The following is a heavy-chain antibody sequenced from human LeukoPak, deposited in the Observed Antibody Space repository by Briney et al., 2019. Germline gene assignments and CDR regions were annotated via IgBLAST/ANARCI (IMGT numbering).Heavy chain of an antibody. D-gene: IGHD5-24*01. Sequence: PSETLSLTCTVSGASISSYSWSWIRQPPGKGLEWIACIYLDGNTDFQPSLKSRVTMSVDSSKNQVSLKLTSVTAADTAVYFCARRRGDMATIPDYHYYYMDVWGKGTTVTVSS. CDR2: IYLDGNT. V-gene: IGHV4-4*08. CDR1: GASISSYS. CDR3: ARRRGDMATIPDYHYYYMDV. J-gene: IGHJ6*03.